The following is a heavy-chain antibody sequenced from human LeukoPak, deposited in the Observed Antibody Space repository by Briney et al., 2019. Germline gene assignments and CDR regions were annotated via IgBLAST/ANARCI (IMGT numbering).Heavy chain of an antibody. D-gene: IGHD3-22*01. CDR2: IYHGGTT. CDR1: GYSISSGYY. CDR3: ASTPYYYDSSGYYGY. J-gene: IGHJ4*02. Sequence: TSETLSLTCTVSGYSISSGYYRGWIRQPPGKGLEWIGSIYHGGTTYYNPSLKSRVSMSVDTSKNQFSLKLSSVTAADTAVYYCASTPYYYDSSGYYGYWGQGTLVTVSS. V-gene: IGHV4-38-2*02.